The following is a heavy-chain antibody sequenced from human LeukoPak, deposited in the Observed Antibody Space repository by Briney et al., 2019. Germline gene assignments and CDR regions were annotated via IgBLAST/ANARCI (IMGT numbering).Heavy chain of an antibody. D-gene: IGHD3-22*01. J-gene: IGHJ4*02. Sequence: PSETLSLTCTVSGGSINHYYWSWIRQPPGQGLQWIGYVYYSGRTSYNPSLQSRVTISVNTSKSEFSLKLSSVIAADTAVYYCARHGYDSNGLDWGQGTLVTVSS. V-gene: IGHV4-59*08. CDR1: GGSINHYY. CDR2: VYYSGRT. CDR3: ARHGYDSNGLD.